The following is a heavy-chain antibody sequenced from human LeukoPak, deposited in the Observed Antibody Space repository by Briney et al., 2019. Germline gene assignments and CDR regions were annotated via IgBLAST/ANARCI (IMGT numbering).Heavy chain of an antibody. Sequence: SGTLSLTCAVYGGSFSGYYWSWIRQPPGKGLEWIGEINHSGSTNYNPSLKSRVTISVDTSKNQFSLKLSSVTAADTAVYYCARGRGGDDAFGIWGQGTMVTVSS. CDR2: INHSGST. D-gene: IGHD3-16*01. V-gene: IGHV4-34*01. J-gene: IGHJ3*02. CDR3: ARGRGGDDAFGI. CDR1: GGSFSGYY.